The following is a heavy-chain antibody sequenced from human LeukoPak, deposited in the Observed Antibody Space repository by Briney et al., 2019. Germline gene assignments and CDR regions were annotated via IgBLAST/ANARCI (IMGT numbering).Heavy chain of an antibody. CDR1: GFTFRNYG. CDR2: FSASGST. V-gene: IGHV3-23*01. CDR3: AKMLGFCTSISCYFYFDL. J-gene: IGHJ2*01. D-gene: IGHD2-2*01. Sequence: GGSLRLSCAASGFTFRNYGMNWVRQAPGKGLEWVSAFSASGSTYYADSVKGRFTVSRDNSENMLYLQMNSLRAEDTAVYYCAKMLGFCTSISCYFYFDLWGRGTLVTVSS.